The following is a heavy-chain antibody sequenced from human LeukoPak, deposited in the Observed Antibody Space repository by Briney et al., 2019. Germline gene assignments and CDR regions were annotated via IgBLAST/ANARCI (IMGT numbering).Heavy chain of an antibody. Sequence: PSETLSLTCTVSGGSISSSSYYWGWIRQPPGKGLEWIGSIYYSGSTYYNPSLKSRVTISVDTSKNQFSLKLSSVTAADTAVYYCARGLVTDGFDPWGQGTLVTVSS. D-gene: IGHD2-21*02. CDR1: GGSISSSSYY. CDR2: IYYSGST. J-gene: IGHJ5*02. CDR3: ARGLVTDGFDP. V-gene: IGHV4-39*01.